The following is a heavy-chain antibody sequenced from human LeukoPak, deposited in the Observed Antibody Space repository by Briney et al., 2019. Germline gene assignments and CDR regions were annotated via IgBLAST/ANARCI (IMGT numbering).Heavy chain of an antibody. CDR1: GGSISSYY. D-gene: IGHD6-13*01. CDR3: ARASSSWESNWFDP. CDR2: IYYSGST. Sequence: KPSETLSLTCTVSGGSISSYYWSWIRQPPGKGLEWIGYIYYSGSTNYNPSLKSRVTISVDTSKNQFSLKLSSVTAADTAVYYCARASSSWESNWFDPWGQGTLVTVSS. J-gene: IGHJ5*02. V-gene: IGHV4-59*01.